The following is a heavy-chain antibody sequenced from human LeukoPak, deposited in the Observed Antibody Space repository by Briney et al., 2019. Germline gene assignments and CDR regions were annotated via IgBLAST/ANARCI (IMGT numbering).Heavy chain of an antibody. V-gene: IGHV5-10-1*01. J-gene: IGHJ4*02. Sequence: GEPLKISCKGSGYTFTNNYISWVRQMPGKGLEWVGRINPSDSTADYGPSFQGHVTISTDKSINTVYLQWGSLKASDTAMYYCARGHGWVDYWGQGALVTVSS. CDR1: GYTFTNNY. D-gene: IGHD6-19*01. CDR2: INPSDSTA. CDR3: ARGHGWVDY.